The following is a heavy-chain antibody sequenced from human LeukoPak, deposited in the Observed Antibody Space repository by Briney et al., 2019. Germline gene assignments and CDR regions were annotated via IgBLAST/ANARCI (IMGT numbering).Heavy chain of an antibody. CDR2: ISADGATT. V-gene: IGHV3-43*02. CDR3: AKGITAYYYGMEV. CDR1: GFTLHKSA. Sequence: PGGSLRLSCAASGFTLHKSATHWVRQAPGKGLEWVSLISADGATTYYADSVKGRFTISRDNNKNCLYLQMNSLRTEDTAMYYCAKGITAYYYGMEVWGQGTTVTVSS. J-gene: IGHJ6*02. D-gene: IGHD3-16*01.